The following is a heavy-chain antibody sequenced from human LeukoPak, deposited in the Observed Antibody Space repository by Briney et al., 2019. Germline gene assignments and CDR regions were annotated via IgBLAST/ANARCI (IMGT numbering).Heavy chain of an antibody. J-gene: IGHJ6*02. CDR2: IKQDGSEK. CDR1: GFTFSSYW. D-gene: IGHD3-10*01. CDR3: ARDHYYGSGSYYYREYYYGMDV. V-gene: IGHV3-7*01. Sequence: PGGSLRPSCAASGFTFSSYWMSWVRQAPGKGLEWVANIKQDGSEKYYVDSVKGRFTISRDNAKNSLYLQMNSLRAEDTAVYYCARDHYYGSGSYYYREYYYGMDVWGQGTTVTVSS.